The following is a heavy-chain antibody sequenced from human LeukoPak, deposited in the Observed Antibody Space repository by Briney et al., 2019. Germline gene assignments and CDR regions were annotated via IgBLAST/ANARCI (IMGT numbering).Heavy chain of an antibody. Sequence: PSETLSLTCAVYGGSFSGYYWSWIRQPPGKGREWSGEINHSGSTNYNPSLKSRVTMSVHTSKKHFSLRLSSVAAADTAVYYCARGDYGSKSVAGDSWAQGTLVTVSS. D-gene: IGHD4-23*01. J-gene: IGHJ4*02. CDR2: INHSGST. V-gene: IGHV4-34*01. CDR3: ARGDYGSKSVAGDS. CDR1: GGSFSGYY.